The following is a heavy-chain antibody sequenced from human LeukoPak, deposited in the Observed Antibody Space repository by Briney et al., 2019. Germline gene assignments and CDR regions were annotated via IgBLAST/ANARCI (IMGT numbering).Heavy chain of an antibody. D-gene: IGHD1-7*01. Sequence: GGSLRLSCAASGFTVSSYYLTWVRQAPGKGLEWVSVIYSDGRTFYADSVKGRFTIPRDDSKNTLYLQMNNLKDEDMAVYYCGGGRPNYYFDYWGQGNLVTVS. J-gene: IGHJ4*02. CDR2: IYSDGRT. V-gene: IGHV3-53*01. CDR3: GGGRPNYYFDY. CDR1: GFTVSSYY.